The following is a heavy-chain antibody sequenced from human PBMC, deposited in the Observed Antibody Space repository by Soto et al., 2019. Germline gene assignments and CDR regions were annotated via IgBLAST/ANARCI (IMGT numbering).Heavy chain of an antibody. V-gene: IGHV4-59*01. J-gene: IGHJ4*02. CDR2: IYYSGIT. CDR3: ARGGGVYYFDY. D-gene: IGHD2-8*02. Sequence: PSETLSLTCTVSGGSISSYYWSWIRQPPGEGLEWIGYIYYSGITDYNPSLKSRVTISVDTSKSQFSLKLSSVTAADTAVYYCARGGGVYYFDYWGQGNLVTVS. CDR1: GGSISSYY.